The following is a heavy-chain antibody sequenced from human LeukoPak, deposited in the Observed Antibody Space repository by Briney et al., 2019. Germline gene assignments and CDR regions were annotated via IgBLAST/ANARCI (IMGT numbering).Heavy chain of an antibody. CDR2: IYTSGST. D-gene: IGHD6-13*01. V-gene: IGHV4-4*07. CDR3: ATRPAGSTWYGVFDY. CDR1: GGSFSGYY. Sequence: SETLSLTCTVYGGSFSGYYWSWIRQPAGKGLEWIGRIYTSGSTNYNPSLKSRVTMSVDTSRDQFSLRLTSVTAADTAIYYCATRPAGSTWYGVFDYWSQGTLVTVSS. J-gene: IGHJ4*02.